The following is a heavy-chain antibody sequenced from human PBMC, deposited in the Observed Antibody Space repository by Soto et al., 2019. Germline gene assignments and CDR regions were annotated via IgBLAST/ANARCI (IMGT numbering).Heavy chain of an antibody. CDR2: IYYSGST. V-gene: IGHV4-59*08. D-gene: IGHD1-26*01. CDR1: GGSISSYY. CDR3: ARLVVGQGNFDY. Sequence: TSETLSLTCTVSGGSISSYYWSWIRQPPGKGLEWIGYIYYSGSTNYNPSLKSRVTISVDTSKNQFSLKLSSVTAVDTAVYYCARLVVGQGNFDYWGQGTLVTVSS. J-gene: IGHJ4*02.